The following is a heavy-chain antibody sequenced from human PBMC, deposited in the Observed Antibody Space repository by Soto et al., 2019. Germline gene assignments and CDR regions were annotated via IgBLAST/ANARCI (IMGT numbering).Heavy chain of an antibody. CDR1: GFTFSSFW. J-gene: IGHJ3*02. CDR2: MNSDGSIT. V-gene: IGHV3-74*01. CDR3: TRSGDADYEHRGDAVDI. D-gene: IGHD4-17*01. Sequence: EVQLVESGGGLVQPGGSLRLSCAASGFTFSSFWMHWVRQAPGKGLVWVSRMNSDGSITNYADSVRGLFTISRDNAKNTLYLQMNSLRAEDTAVYYCTRSGDADYEHRGDAVDIWGQGTVVTVSS.